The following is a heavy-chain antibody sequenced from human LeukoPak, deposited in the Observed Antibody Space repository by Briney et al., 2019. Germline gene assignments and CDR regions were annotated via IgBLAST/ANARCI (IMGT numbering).Heavy chain of an antibody. Sequence: GGSLRLSCAASGLTFISYSMNWVRQAPGKGLEWVSSIRITSPYTYYADSVKGRFTISTDNAKNSLYLQMNSLRAEDTAVYYCARVVNYYYYMDVWGIGTTVTVSS. J-gene: IGHJ6*03. V-gene: IGHV3-21*01. D-gene: IGHD2-2*01. CDR3: ARVVNYYYYMDV. CDR2: IRITSPYT. CDR1: GLTFISYS.